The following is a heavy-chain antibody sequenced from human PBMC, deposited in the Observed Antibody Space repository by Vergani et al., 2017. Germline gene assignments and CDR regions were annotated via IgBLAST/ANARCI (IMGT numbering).Heavy chain of an antibody. CDR1: GFTFSACP. CDR3: AKDLGGCNSIRCSYYMDY. CDR2: ISGRHFRT. Sequence: EVQLLQSGGGFIQPGGSVRLSCAASGFTFSACPMTWVRQAPGKGLEWVSGISGRHFRTHYADSVKGRFTISRDNSQNTWYLQMNSLRVEDTAVYYCAKDLGGCNSIRCSYYMDYLGKGTKVTV. J-gene: IGHJ6*03. D-gene: IGHD2/OR15-2a*01. V-gene: IGHV3-23*01.